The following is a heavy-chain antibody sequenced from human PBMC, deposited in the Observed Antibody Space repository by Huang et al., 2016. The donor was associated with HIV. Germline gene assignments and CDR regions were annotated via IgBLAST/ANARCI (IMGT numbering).Heavy chain of an antibody. Sequence: QVQLVQSGAEVKKPGASVKVSCKASGYAFTSYYMHWVRQAPGKGLEWVGIINPSDGSTSYAQKFQGRVTTTRDTSTNTVFMELSSLRSEDTAVYYCARDRDFYDSSGYWGFNYFDYWGQGTLVTVSS. V-gene: IGHV1-46*01. CDR2: INPSDGST. J-gene: IGHJ4*02. D-gene: IGHD3-22*01. CDR1: GYAFTSYY. CDR3: ARDRDFYDSSGYWGFNYFDY.